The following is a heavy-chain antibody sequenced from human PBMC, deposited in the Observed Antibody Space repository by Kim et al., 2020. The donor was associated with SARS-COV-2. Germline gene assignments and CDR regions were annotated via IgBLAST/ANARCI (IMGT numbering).Heavy chain of an antibody. J-gene: IGHJ4*02. V-gene: IGHV3-30*01. D-gene: IGHD1-26*01. Sequence: AEAVKGRFTISRDNSKNTLYLQMNSLRAEDTAVYYCAGVSSGSYLSHFDYWGQGTLVTVSS. CDR3: AGVSSGSYLSHFDY.